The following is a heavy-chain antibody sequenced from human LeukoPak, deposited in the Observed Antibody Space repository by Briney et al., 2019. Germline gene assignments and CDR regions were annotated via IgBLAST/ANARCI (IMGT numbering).Heavy chain of an antibody. CDR3: AAPAGTNY. CDR1: GFTFSSYA. J-gene: IGHJ4*02. D-gene: IGHD6-13*01. V-gene: IGHV3-30*04. CDR2: ISYDGSNK. Sequence: PGGSLRLSCAASGFTFSSYAMHWVRQAPGKGLEWVAVISYDGSNKYYADSVKGRFTISRDNSKNTLYLQMNSLRAEDTAVYYCAAPAGTNYWGQGTLVIVSS.